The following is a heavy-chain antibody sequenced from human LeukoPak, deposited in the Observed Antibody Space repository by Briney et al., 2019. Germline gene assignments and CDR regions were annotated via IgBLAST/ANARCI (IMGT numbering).Heavy chain of an antibody. J-gene: IGHJ4*02. CDR1: GFTFTTYA. Sequence: GGSLRPSCAASGFTFTTYAMSWVRHAPGKGLEGVSGISGSDGSTYYADSVKGRFTISRDSSKNTLYLQMNSLRAEDTAVYYCAKDRWSSSGGGSDYWGQGTLVIVSS. D-gene: IGHD6-19*01. CDR2: ISGSDGST. V-gene: IGHV3-23*01. CDR3: AKDRWSSSGGGSDY.